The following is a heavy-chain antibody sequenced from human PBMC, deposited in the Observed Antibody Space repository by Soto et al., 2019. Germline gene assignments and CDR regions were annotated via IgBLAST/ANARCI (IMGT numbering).Heavy chain of an antibody. CDR3: ARLEGLATISYYFDF. V-gene: IGHV4-39*01. D-gene: IGHD3-9*01. Sequence: QLQLQESGPGLVKPSETLSLTCSVSDDSINSDKYYWGWIRQPPGKGLEWIGSIYYRGNAYYNPSLQTRVNTPLEKPKSQFSRKLNSVTAADSAVYFCARLEGLATISYYFDFWGPGALVTVSS. J-gene: IGHJ4*02. CDR2: IYYRGNA. CDR1: DDSINSDKYY.